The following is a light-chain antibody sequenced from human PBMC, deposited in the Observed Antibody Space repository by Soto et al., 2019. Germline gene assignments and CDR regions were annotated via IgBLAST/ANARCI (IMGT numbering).Light chain of an antibody. Sequence: ALTQPASVSGSPGQSITISCTGTSSDVGSYNLVSWYQQHPGKAPKLMIYEGSKRPSGVSNRFSGSKSGNTASLTISGLQAEDEADYYCCSYAGSSTLVFGGGTKVTV. CDR3: CSYAGSSTLV. CDR1: SSDVGSYNL. CDR2: EGS. J-gene: IGLJ3*02. V-gene: IGLV2-23*01.